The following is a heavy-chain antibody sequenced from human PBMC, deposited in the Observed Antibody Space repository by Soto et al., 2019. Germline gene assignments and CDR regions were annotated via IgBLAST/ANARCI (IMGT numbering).Heavy chain of an antibody. CDR1: GGSFSGYY. J-gene: IGHJ4*02. D-gene: IGHD3-22*01. V-gene: IGHV4-34*01. Sequence: SETLSLTCAVYGGSFSGYYWSWIRQPPGKGLEWIGEINHSGSTNYNPSLKSRVTISVDTSKNQFSLKLSSVTAADTAVYYCARGDYYDSSGYERHFDSWGQGTLVTVSS. CDR2: INHSGST. CDR3: ARGDYYDSSGYERHFDS.